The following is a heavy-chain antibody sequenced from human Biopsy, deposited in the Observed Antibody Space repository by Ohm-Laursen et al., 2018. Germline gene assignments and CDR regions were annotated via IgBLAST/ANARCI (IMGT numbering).Heavy chain of an antibody. CDR3: AHGSGSYYKWDF. J-gene: IGHJ4*02. D-gene: IGHD3-10*01. CDR2: IFDRGTT. CDR1: GDSISRSY. Sequence: GTLSFTCTLSGDSISRSYWSWIRQSPGKGLEWVGHIFDRGTTNYNPSLKSRVTMSVDTSKKQFSLRMTSVTAADTAVYYCAHGSGSYYKWDFWGRGTLVTVSS. V-gene: IGHV4-59*08.